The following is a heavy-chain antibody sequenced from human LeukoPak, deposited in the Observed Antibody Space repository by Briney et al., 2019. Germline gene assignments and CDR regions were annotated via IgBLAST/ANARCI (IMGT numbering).Heavy chain of an antibody. J-gene: IGHJ6*02. Sequence: GGSLRLSCAASGFTVSSNYMSWVRQAPGKGLEWVSVIYSGGSTYYADSVKGRFTISRDNAKNSLYLQMNSLRAEDTAVYYCARDVTTHYYYGMDVWGQGTTVTVSS. V-gene: IGHV3-53*01. CDR3: ARDVTTHYYYGMDV. CDR1: GFTVSSNY. D-gene: IGHD4-17*01. CDR2: IYSGGST.